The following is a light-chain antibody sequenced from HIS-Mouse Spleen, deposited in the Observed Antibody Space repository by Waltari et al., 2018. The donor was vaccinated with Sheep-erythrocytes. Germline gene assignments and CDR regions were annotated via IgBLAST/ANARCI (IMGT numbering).Light chain of an antibody. CDR3: QQYNNWPPPYT. CDR2: GAS. Sequence: EIVITQSPATLSVSPGERATLSCRASQCVSSNLAWYQQKPGQAPRLLIYGASTRATGIPARFSGSGSGTEFTLTISSMQSEDFAVYYCQQYNNWPPPYTFGQGTKLEIK. V-gene: IGKV3-15*01. CDR1: QCVSSN. J-gene: IGKJ2*01.